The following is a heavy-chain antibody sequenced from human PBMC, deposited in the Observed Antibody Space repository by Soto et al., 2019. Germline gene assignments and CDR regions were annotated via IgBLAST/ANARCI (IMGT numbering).Heavy chain of an antibody. D-gene: IGHD4-17*01. CDR2: ISYDGNNK. Sequence: QLVESGGGVVPPGASLRLSCAASGFTFSTFGMHWVRQTPGKGLEWVAVISYDGNNKVYADSVKGRFTISRDNFRTPGNLVMTNLKVTNTAVYYCAKDPRPSGDYDNNCSGLDFWGQG. V-gene: IGHV3-30*18. J-gene: IGHJ6*02. CDR1: GFTFSTFG. CDR3: AKDPRPSGDYDNNCSGLDF.